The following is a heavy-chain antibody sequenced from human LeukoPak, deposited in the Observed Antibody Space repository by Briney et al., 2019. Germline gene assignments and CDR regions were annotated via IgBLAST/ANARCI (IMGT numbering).Heavy chain of an antibody. CDR1: GFTFSGST. V-gene: IGHV3-73*01. CDR2: IRSKADSYAT. J-gene: IGHJ4*02. Sequence: GGSQKLSCAASGFTFSGSTMHWVRQASGKGLEWVGRIRSKADSYATAYAASVKGRFTISRDDSKNTAFLQMNSLKTEDTAVYYCTRLDWNDEGFDYWGQGTLVTVSS. CDR3: TRLDWNDEGFDY. D-gene: IGHD1-1*01.